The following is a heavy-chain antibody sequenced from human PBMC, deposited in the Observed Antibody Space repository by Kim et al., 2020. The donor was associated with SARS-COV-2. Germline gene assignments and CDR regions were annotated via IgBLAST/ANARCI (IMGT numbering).Heavy chain of an antibody. CDR1: GLSFSGST. J-gene: IGHJ6*02. D-gene: IGHD3-10*01. V-gene: IGHV3-73*01. CDR3: SPHEGGISGYYYGMDV. CDR2: IRSKANSYAT. Sequence: GGSLRLSCAGSGLSFSGSTMHWVRQASGKGLEWVGRIRSKANSYATVYAASVKGRFTISRDDLKNPAYLQMNSLKTEDTAVYYCSPHEGGISGYYYGMDVWGQGTTVTVSS.